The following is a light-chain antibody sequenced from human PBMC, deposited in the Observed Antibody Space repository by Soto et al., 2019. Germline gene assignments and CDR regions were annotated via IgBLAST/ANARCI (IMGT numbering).Light chain of an antibody. Sequence: QAVVTQQPSLTGSPGGSVTLSCTSSTGAVTSGHYAYWFQQKPGQAPRTLIYDTSNKHSWAPARFSGSLLGGKAALTLLGAQAEDEAEYYCLLSYSGARVFGGGTKLTVL. CDR2: DTS. CDR3: LLSYSGARV. CDR1: TGAVTSGHY. J-gene: IGLJ3*02. V-gene: IGLV7-46*02.